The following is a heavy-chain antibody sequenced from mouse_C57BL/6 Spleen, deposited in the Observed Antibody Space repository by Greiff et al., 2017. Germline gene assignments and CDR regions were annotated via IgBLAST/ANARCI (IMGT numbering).Heavy chain of an antibody. Sequence: EVQLQQSVAELVRPGASVKLSCTASGFNIQNTYMHWVKQRPEQGLEWIGRIDPANGNTKYAPKFQGKATITAGTSSNTASLQLSSLTSEDTAIYYFARERYGYDLFAYWGQGTLVTVSA. V-gene: IGHV14-3*01. CDR1: GFNIQNTY. J-gene: IGHJ3*01. CDR2: IDPANGNT. D-gene: IGHD2-2*01. CDR3: ARERYGYDLFAY.